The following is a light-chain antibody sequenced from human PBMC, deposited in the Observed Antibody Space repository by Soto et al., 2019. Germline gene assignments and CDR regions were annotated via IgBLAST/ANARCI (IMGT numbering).Light chain of an antibody. CDR3: NSYTSTSL. CDR1: SSDIGGYNY. CDR2: AVS. J-gene: IGLJ1*01. V-gene: IGLV2-14*03. Sequence: QSVLTQPASVSGPPGQSITISCTGTSSDIGGYNYVSWYQQHPDKAPKLIIYAVSNRPSGVSNRFSGSKSGNTASLTISGLQAEDEADYYCNSYTSTSLFGTGTKVTV.